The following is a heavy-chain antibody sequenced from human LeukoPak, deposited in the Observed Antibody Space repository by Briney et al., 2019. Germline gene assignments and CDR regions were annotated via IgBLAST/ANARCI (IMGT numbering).Heavy chain of an antibody. J-gene: IGHJ5*02. CDR2: LWNDGSSK. CDR3: AKDESGALCDP. V-gene: IGHV3-33*06. CDR1: GFNFKYYG. D-gene: IGHD2-15*01. Sequence: GGSLRLSCPTSGFNFKYYGMHWVRQAPGKGLEWVAALWNDGSSKFYANSVKGRFTVSRDISKNTLYLQMDNLRADDTAVYFCAKDESGALCDPWGQGTLVTVSS.